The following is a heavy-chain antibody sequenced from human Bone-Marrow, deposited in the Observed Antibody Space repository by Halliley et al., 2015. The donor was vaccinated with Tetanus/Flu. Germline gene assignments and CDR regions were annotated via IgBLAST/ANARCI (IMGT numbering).Heavy chain of an antibody. V-gene: IGHV3-30-3*01. CDR2: SYDGINK. D-gene: IGHD3-10*01. CDR3: ASLDYGSGSYGYYYGMDV. Sequence: SYDGINKYYADSVKGRFTISRDNSKSTLYLQMNSLRPEDTAVYYCASLDYGSGSYGYYYGMDVWGQGTTVTVSS. J-gene: IGHJ6*02.